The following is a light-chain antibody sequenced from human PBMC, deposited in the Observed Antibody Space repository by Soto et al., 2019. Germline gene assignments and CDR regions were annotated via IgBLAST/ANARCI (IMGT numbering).Light chain of an antibody. CDR3: NSYACNYNLFYV. CDR1: SSDVGGYNY. CDR2: EVN. V-gene: IGLV2-8*01. Sequence: QSALTQPPSASGSPGQSVTISCTGTSSDVGGYNYVSWYQQHPGKAPKLMIYEVNKRPSGVPDRFAGSKSGNTASLTVSGIQAEDEADYYCNSYACNYNLFYVFGTGTKLTVL. J-gene: IGLJ1*01.